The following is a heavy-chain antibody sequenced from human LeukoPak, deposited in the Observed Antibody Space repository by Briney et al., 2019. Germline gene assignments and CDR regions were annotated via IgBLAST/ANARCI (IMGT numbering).Heavy chain of an antibody. J-gene: IGHJ5*02. V-gene: IGHV4-39*07. CDR2: IYYSGST. CDR3: GRLGPGYYSSGSYENWFDP. D-gene: IGHD3-10*01. Sequence: SETLSLTCTVSGGSISSSSYYWGWIRQPPGKGLEWIGSIYYSGSTYYNPSLKSRVTISVDTSKNQFSLKLSSVTAADTAVYYCGRLGPGYYSSGSYENWFDPWGQGTLVTVSS. CDR1: GGSISSSSYY.